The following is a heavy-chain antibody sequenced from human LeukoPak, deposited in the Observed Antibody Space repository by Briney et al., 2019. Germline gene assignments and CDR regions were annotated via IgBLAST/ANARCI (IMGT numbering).Heavy chain of an antibody. D-gene: IGHD1-26*01. CDR3: ARDLVGATGGYFDY. CDR1: GFTFSNFA. Sequence: GGSLRLSCAASGFTFSNFAMSWVRQAPGKGLEWVSSISSSSSYIYYADSVKGRFTISRDNAKNSLYLQMNSLRAEDTAVYYCARDLVGATGGYFDYWGQGTLVTVSP. CDR2: ISSSSSYI. J-gene: IGHJ4*02. V-gene: IGHV3-21*01.